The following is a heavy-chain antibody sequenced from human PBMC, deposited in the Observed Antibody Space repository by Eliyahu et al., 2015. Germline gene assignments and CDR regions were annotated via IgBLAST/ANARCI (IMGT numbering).Heavy chain of an antibody. CDR3: ASPGSSPRSGAFDI. D-gene: IGHD6-6*01. J-gene: IGHJ3*02. V-gene: IGHV1-69*02. Sequence: QVQLVQSGAEVKKPGSSVKVSCKASGGTFXSYTISWVRQAPGQGLEWMGRIIPILGIANYAQKFQGRVTITADKSTSTAYMELSSLRSEDTAVYYCASPGSSPRSGAFDIWGQGTMVTVSS. CDR1: GGTFXSYT. CDR2: IIPILGIA.